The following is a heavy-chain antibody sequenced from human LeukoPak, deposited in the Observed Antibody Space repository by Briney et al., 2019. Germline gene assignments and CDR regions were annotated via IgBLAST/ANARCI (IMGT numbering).Heavy chain of an antibody. Sequence: ASVKVSCKASGYTFTSYGISWVRQAPGQGLEWMGWISAYNGNTNHAQKLQGRVTMTTDTSTSTAYMELRSLRSDDTAVYYCARDSEDIVVVPAAQSTDYYYYYYMDVWGKGTTVTVSS. CDR1: GYTFTSYG. V-gene: IGHV1-18*01. J-gene: IGHJ6*03. D-gene: IGHD2-2*01. CDR3: ARDSEDIVVVPAAQSTDYYYYYYMDV. CDR2: ISAYNGNT.